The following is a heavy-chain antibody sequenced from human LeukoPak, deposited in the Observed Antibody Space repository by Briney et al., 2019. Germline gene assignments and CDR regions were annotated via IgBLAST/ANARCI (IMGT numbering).Heavy chain of an antibody. CDR3: ARVVLGGYSYGYPYYFDY. Sequence: PGGSLRLSCAASGFTFSSYEMNWVRQAPGKGLEWVSYISSSGSTIYYADSVKGRFTISRDNAKNSLYLQMNSLRAEDTAVYYCARVVLGGYSYGYPYYFDYWGQGTLVTVSS. D-gene: IGHD5-18*01. V-gene: IGHV3-48*03. J-gene: IGHJ4*02. CDR1: GFTFSSYE. CDR2: ISSSGSTI.